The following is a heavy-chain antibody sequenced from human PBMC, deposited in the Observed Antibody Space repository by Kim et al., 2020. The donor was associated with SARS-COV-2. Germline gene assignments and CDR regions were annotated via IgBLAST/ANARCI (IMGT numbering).Heavy chain of an antibody. V-gene: IGHV3-30*01. CDR3: ARPSQNALYFDY. Sequence: YYADSVKGRFTISRDNSKNTLYLQMNSRRAEDTAVYYCARPSQNALYFDYWGQGTLVTVSS. J-gene: IGHJ4*02.